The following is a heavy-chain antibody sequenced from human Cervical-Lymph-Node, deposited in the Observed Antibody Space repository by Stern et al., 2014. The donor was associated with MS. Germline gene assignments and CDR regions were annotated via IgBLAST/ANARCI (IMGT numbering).Heavy chain of an antibody. CDR2: ISPILGTA. J-gene: IGHJ4*02. CDR1: GGTFSSYA. D-gene: IGHD5-12*01. V-gene: IGHV1-69*01. Sequence: QVQLVESGDEVKKPGSSVKVSCKASGGTFSSYAITWVRQAPGQGLEWMGGISPILGTANYAQKFQGRVTITADESTRTAYMELSSLRSEDTAVYYCARGIVATIHTFWGQGTLVTVSS. CDR3: ARGIVATIHTF.